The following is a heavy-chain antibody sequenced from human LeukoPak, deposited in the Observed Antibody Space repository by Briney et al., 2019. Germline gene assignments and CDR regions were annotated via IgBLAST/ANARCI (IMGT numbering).Heavy chain of an antibody. D-gene: IGHD3-22*01. V-gene: IGHV1-58*02. CDR1: GFTFTRSA. Sequence: SVNVSCKASGFTFTRSAMQWVRQARGQRLKWIGWIVVGSGNTNYAQKFQERVTITRDMSTSTAYMELSSLRSEDTAVYYCAADRGYYYDSSGYPYYYYGMDVWGQGTTITVSS. CDR3: AADRGYYYDSSGYPYYYYGMDV. J-gene: IGHJ6*02. CDR2: IVVGSGNT.